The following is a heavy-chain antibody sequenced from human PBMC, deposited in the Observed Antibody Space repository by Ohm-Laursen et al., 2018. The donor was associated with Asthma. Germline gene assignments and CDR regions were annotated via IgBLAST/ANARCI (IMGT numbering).Heavy chain of an antibody. CDR3: AGDLGTAMIWNYFDS. J-gene: IGHJ4*02. V-gene: IGHV3-33*01. D-gene: IGHD5-18*01. CDR2: IWYDGSNK. Sequence: SLRLSCAASGFTFGSFGMHWVRQAPGKGLECVAAIWYDGSNKYYADSVKGRFTISRDNSKNTLYLQMNSLRAEDTAVYYCAGDLGTAMIWNYFDSWGQGTLVTVSS. CDR1: GFTFGSFG.